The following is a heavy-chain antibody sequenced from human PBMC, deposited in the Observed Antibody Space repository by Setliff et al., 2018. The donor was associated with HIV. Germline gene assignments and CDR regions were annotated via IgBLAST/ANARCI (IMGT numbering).Heavy chain of an antibody. CDR2: IYYSGRT. CDR3: ARHDGGGWYVRVLATSFDY. V-gene: IGHV4-39*01. J-gene: IGHJ4*02. CDR1: GGSISSSSYY. D-gene: IGHD6-19*01. Sequence: KASETLSLTCTVSGGSISSSSYYWGWIRQPPGKGLEWIGSIYYSGRTYFNPSLKSRVTISVDTSKNQFSLKLSSVTAADTSVYYCARHDGGGWYVRVLATSFDYWGQGTLVTVSS.